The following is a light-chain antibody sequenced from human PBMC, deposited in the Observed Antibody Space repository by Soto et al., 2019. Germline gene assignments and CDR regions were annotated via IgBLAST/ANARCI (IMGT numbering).Light chain of an antibody. Sequence: QSVLTQPASVSGSPGQSVTISCTGTSRDVGAYDYVSWYLQYPDKAPQLLIYYVDHRPSGVSSRFSGSKSGNTASLTISGLQAEDEAEYYCSSYTNINTRACVFGTGTKAPS. V-gene: IGLV2-14*03. CDR1: SRDVGAYDY. CDR3: SSYTNINTRACV. CDR2: YVD. J-gene: IGLJ1*01.